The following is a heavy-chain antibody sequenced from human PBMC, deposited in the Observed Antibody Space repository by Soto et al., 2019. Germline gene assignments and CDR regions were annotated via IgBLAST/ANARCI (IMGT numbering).Heavy chain of an antibody. CDR1: GFSVSSSY. V-gene: IGHV3-66*01. D-gene: IGHD2-21*02. J-gene: IGHJ5*02. CDR3: VRGKVGTNPNWLDP. CDR2: IYLSGST. Sequence: EVQLVESGGGLVQPGGSLRLSCAASGFSVSSSYLYWVRQAPGKGLEWVSSIYLSGSTYYTDSVKGRFSISRDNSKNTLYLQMNRLGAEDTAIYYCVRGKVGTNPNWLDPWGQGSRVTVSS.